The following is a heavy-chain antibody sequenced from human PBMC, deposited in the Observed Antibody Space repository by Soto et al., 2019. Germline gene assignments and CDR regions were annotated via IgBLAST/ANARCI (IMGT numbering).Heavy chain of an antibody. CDR2: IYYSGST. J-gene: IGHJ4*02. CDR1: GGSISSGDYY. CDR3: ARYLGYCSGGSCYSVGRLGYFDY. D-gene: IGHD2-15*01. V-gene: IGHV4-30-4*01. Sequence: PSETLSLTCTVSGGSISSGDYYWSWIRQPTGKGLEWIGYIYYSGSTYYNPSLKSRVTISVNTSKNQFSLKLSSVTAADTAVYYCARYLGYCSGGSCYSVGRLGYFDYWGQGTLVTVSS.